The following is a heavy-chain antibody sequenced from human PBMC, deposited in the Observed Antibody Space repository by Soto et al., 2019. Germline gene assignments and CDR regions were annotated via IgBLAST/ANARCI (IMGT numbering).Heavy chain of an antibody. Sequence: GGSLRLSCAASGFTFSSYSMNWVRQAPGKGLEWVSSISSSSSYIYYADSVKGRFTISRDNAKNSLYLQMNSLRAEDTAVYYCARDLYETSEMATILVFDYWGQGTLVTVSS. D-gene: IGHD5-12*01. CDR2: ISSSSSYI. CDR3: ARDLYETSEMATILVFDY. CDR1: GFTFSSYS. J-gene: IGHJ4*02. V-gene: IGHV3-21*01.